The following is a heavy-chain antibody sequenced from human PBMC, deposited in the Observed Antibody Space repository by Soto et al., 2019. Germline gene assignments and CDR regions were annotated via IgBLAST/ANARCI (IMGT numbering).Heavy chain of an antibody. CDR1: GFVLSDYY. CDR3: ASDLSGRADV. J-gene: IGHJ6*02. V-gene: IGHV3-11*06. Sequence: PGGSLRLSCAASGFVLSDYYMSWIRQAPGKGLEWVSYISSSGTYINYADSVKGRFTISRDNAKNTLYLQMNSLRVEDTAVYYCASDLSGRADVWGQGTTVTVSS. CDR2: ISSSGTYI. D-gene: IGHD3-10*01.